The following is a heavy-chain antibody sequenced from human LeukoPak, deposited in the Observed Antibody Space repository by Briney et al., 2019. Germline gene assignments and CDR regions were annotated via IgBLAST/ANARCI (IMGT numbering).Heavy chain of an antibody. V-gene: IGHV4-34*01. CDR3: ASGSYRDAFDI. CDR2: INHSGST. Sequence: SETLSLTCAVYGGSFSGYYWSWIRQPPGKGLGWIGEINHSGSTNYNPPLKSRVTISVDTSKIQFSLKLGSVTAADTAVYYCASGSYRDAFDIWGQGTMVTVSS. D-gene: IGHD1-26*01. J-gene: IGHJ3*02. CDR1: GGSFSGYY.